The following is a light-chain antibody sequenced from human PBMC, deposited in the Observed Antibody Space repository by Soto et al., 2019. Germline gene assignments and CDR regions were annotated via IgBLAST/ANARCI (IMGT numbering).Light chain of an antibody. CDR3: MQALQTPRT. V-gene: IGKV2-28*01. CDR1: QSLLHSNGYNY. Sequence: DIVMTQSPLSLPVTPGEPASISCRSSQSLLHSNGYNYLDWYLQKPGQSPQLLIYLGSNRASGGPDRFSGSGSGPDFTLKISRVEAEDVGVYYCMQALQTPRTFGQGTKVEIK. J-gene: IGKJ1*01. CDR2: LGS.